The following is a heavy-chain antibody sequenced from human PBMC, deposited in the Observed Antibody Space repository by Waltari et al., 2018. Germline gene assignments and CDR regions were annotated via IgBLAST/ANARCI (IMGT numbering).Heavy chain of an antibody. Sequence: QVQLQESGPGLVKPSETLSLTCTVSGYSISSGYYWGWIRQPPGKGLEWIGSIYHSGSTYYNPSLKSRVTISVDTSKNQFSLKLRSMTAADTAVYYCAKYSGYDFDYWGQGTLVTVSS. CDR1: GYSISSGYY. J-gene: IGHJ4*02. CDR2: IYHSGST. CDR3: AKYSGYDFDY. D-gene: IGHD5-12*01. V-gene: IGHV4-38-2*02.